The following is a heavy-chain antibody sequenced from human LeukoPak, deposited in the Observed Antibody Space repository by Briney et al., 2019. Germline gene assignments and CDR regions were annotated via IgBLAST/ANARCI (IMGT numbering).Heavy chain of an antibody. J-gene: IGHJ5*02. CDR3: ARGAGTPKGGFDP. V-gene: IGHV4-61*08. Sequence: PSETLPLTCTVSGGSISSGGYYWSWIRQPPGKGLEWIGYIYYSGSTNYNPSLKSRVTISVDTSKNQFSLKLSSVTAADTAVYYCARGAGTPKGGFDPWGQGTLVTVSS. CDR1: GGSISSGGYY. CDR2: IYYSGST. D-gene: IGHD1-1*01.